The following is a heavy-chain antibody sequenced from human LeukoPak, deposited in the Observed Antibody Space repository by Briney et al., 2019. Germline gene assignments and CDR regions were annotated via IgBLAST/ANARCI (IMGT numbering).Heavy chain of an antibody. J-gene: IGHJ6*02. CDR1: GVTFSSYG. Sequence: GGSLRLSCAASGVTFSSYGMHWVRQAPGKGLEWVAVISYDGSNKYYADSVKGRFTISRDNSKNTLYLQMNSLRAADTAVYYCAKDLQVHTRLAARPSVGDYYYSGMDVWGQGTTVTVSS. CDR3: AKDLQVHTRLAARPSVGDYYYSGMDV. V-gene: IGHV3-30*18. D-gene: IGHD6-6*01. CDR2: ISYDGSNK.